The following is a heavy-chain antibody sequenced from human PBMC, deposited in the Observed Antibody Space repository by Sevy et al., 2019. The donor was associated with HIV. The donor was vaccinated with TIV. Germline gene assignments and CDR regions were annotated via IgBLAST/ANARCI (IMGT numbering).Heavy chain of an antibody. CDR1: GFTFIRHA. CDR2: ISGSGVIT. D-gene: IGHD3-9*01. Sequence: GGSLRLSCAASGFTFIRHAMSWVRQAPGKGLEWVSGISGSGVITHYADSVRGRITISRDNSKNTLYLQMNSLRAEDTAKYYCAKDVDYDILTGSWNAWGQGTLVTVSS. V-gene: IGHV3-23*01. J-gene: IGHJ5*02. CDR3: AKDVDYDILTGSWNA.